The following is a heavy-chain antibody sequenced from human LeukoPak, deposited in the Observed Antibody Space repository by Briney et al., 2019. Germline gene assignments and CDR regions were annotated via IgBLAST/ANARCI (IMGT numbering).Heavy chain of an antibody. V-gene: IGHV3-23*01. CDR1: GFIFSNYG. Sequence: PGGTLRLSCAASGFIFSNYGMNWVRQAPGKGLEWVSGITGGGLTYYASSVKGRFTISRDNSKNTLYLQMNSLRGEDTAVYYCAREAVTYGSGADPLDYWGQGTLVTVSS. D-gene: IGHD3-10*01. CDR2: ITGGGLT. J-gene: IGHJ4*02. CDR3: AREAVTYGSGADPLDY.